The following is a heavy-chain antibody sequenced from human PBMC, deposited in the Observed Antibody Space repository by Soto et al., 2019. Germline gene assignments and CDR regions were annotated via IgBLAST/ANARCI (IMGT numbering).Heavy chain of an antibody. J-gene: IGHJ6*02. D-gene: IGHD2-15*01. CDR2: INAGNGNT. CDR3: AKGYCSGGSCNGKYYYYYYGMDV. CDR1: GYTFTSYA. V-gene: IGHV1-3*01. Sequence: GASVKVSFKASGYTFTSYAMHWVRQAPGQRLEWMGWINAGNGNTKYSQKFQGRVTITRDTSASTAYMELSSLRSEDTAVYYCAKGYCSGGSCNGKYYYYYYGMDVWGQGTTVTVSS.